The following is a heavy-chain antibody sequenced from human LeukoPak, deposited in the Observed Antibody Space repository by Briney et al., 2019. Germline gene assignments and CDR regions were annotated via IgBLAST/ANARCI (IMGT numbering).Heavy chain of an antibody. V-gene: IGHV3-30*03. J-gene: IGHJ3*02. CDR3: ASHYDSGGYDASDI. CDR1: GFTFSSYG. CDR2: ISYDGSNK. Sequence: GGSLRLSCAASGFTFSSYGMHWVRQAPGKGLEWVAVISYDGSNKYYADSVKGRFTISRDNSKNTVYLQMNSLRAEDTAVYYCASHYDSGGYDASDIWGQGTMVTVSS. D-gene: IGHD3-22*01.